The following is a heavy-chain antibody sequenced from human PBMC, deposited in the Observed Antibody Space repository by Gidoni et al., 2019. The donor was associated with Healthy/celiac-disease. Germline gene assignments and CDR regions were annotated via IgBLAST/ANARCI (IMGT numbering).Heavy chain of an antibody. Sequence: VQLVESGGGLVKPGGSLRLSCAASGCTFSNAWMSWVRQAPGKGLEWVGRIKSKTDGGTTDYAAPEKGRFTISRDDSKSTLYLQMNSLKTEDTAVYYCTTSYDFWSGYPTDYYYYGMDVWGQGTTVTVSS. CDR3: TTSYDFWSGYPTDYYYYGMDV. V-gene: IGHV3-15*01. CDR2: IKSKTDGGTT. J-gene: IGHJ6*02. CDR1: GCTFSNAW. D-gene: IGHD3-3*01.